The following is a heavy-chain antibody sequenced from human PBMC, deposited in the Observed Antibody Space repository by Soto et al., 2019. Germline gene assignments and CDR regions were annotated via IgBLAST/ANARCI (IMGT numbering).Heavy chain of an antibody. Sequence: QITLKESGPTLVKPTQTLTLTCTFSGFSLSTSGVGVGWIRQPPGKALEWLALIYWDDDKRYSPSLKSRLTITKGTSKNQVVLTMTTMDPVDTATYYCAHRPSYCSGYSCYSGFDYWGQGTLVTVSS. CDR1: GFSLSTSGVG. D-gene: IGHD2-15*01. V-gene: IGHV2-5*02. CDR2: IYWDDDK. CDR3: AHRPSYCSGYSCYSGFDY. J-gene: IGHJ4*02.